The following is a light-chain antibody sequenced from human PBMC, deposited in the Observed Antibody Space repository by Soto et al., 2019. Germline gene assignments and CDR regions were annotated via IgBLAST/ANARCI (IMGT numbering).Light chain of an antibody. CDR1: QTISSW. J-gene: IGKJ1*01. CDR2: KAS. V-gene: IGKV1-5*03. Sequence: DIQMTPSPSSVSASVGDRVTITCRASQTISSWLAWYQQKPGKAPKLLIYKASTLKSGVPSRFSGSGSGTEFTLTISSLQPDDFATYYCQHYNSYSEAFGQGTKVELK. CDR3: QHYNSYSEA.